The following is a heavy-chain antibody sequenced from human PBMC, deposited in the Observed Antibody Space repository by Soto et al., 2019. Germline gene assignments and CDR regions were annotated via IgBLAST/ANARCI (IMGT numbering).Heavy chain of an antibody. Sequence: QVQLVESGGGVVQPGRSLRLSCAASGFIFSSYGMHWVRQAPGKGLEWVAFISNDGSNRYYADSVEGRVTISRDNSKNSLYLQMSSLRAEDTAGYYCAANPPVPHCGGDCDIDYWGQGTLVTVSS. V-gene: IGHV3-30*03. D-gene: IGHD2-21*02. CDR2: ISNDGSNR. CDR1: GFIFSSYG. J-gene: IGHJ4*02. CDR3: AANPPVPHCGGDCDIDY.